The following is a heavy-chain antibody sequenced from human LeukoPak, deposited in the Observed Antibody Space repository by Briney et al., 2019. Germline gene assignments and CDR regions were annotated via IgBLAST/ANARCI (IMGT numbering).Heavy chain of an antibody. CDR1: GYTFTGYY. CDR2: INPNSGGT. J-gene: IGHJ4*02. CDR3: ARDGMHDSSGYYPDY. V-gene: IGHV1-2*02. Sequence: GASVKVSCKASGYTFTGYYMHWVRQAPGQGLEWMGWINPNSGGTNYAQKFQGRVTMTRDTSISTAYMELSSLRSEDTAVYYCARDGMHDSSGYYPDYWGQGTLVTVSS. D-gene: IGHD3-22*01.